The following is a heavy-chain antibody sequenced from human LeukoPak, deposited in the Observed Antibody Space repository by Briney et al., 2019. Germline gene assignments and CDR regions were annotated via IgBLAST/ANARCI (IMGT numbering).Heavy chain of an antibody. CDR1: GFTFSSYW. CDR3: ARDLAWGAFDY. V-gene: IGHV3-23*01. CDR2: ISGSGGST. J-gene: IGHJ4*02. Sequence: PGGSLRLSCAASGFTFSSYWMSWVRQAPGKGLEWVSAISGSGGSTYYADSVKGRFTISRDDSKNTLSLQMNSLRVEDTAVYYCARDLAWGAFDYWGQGTLVTVSS. D-gene: IGHD7-27*01.